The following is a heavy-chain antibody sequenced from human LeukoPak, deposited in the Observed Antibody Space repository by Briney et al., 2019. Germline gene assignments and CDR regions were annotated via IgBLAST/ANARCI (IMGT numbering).Heavy chain of an antibody. D-gene: IGHD3-3*01. Sequence: ASVKVSCKASGYTFTGYYMHWVRQAPGQGLEWMGWINPNSGGTNYAQKFQGRVTMTRDTSTSTVYMELSSLRSEDTAVYYCARDDTIYDYWGQGTLVTVSS. CDR3: ARDDTIYDY. CDR2: INPNSGGT. CDR1: GYTFTGYY. J-gene: IGHJ4*02. V-gene: IGHV1-2*02.